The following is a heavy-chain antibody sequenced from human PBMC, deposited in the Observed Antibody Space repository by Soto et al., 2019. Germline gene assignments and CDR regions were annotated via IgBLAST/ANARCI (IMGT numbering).Heavy chain of an antibody. CDR3: ARELPDIVVVVAGASWFDP. D-gene: IGHD2-15*01. Sequence: ASVKVSCKASGYTFTGYYMHWVRQAPGQGLEWMGWINPNSGGTNYAQKFQGGVTMTRDTSISTAYMELSRLRSDDTAVYYCARELPDIVVVVAGASWFDPWGQGTLVTVS. V-gene: IGHV1-2*02. J-gene: IGHJ5*02. CDR2: INPNSGGT. CDR1: GYTFTGYY.